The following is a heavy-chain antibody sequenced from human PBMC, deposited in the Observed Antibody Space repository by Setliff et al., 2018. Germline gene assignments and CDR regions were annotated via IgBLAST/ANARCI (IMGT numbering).Heavy chain of an antibody. CDR1: GGSISSGNYY. Sequence: PSETLSLTCTVSGGSISSGNYYWGWIRQPPGKGLEWIGSIYYSGSTYYNPSLKSRVTISVDTSKNHFSLKLSSVTAADTAVYYCARLRYYGSGSYLDYWGQGTLVTVSS. J-gene: IGHJ4*02. CDR2: IYYSGST. V-gene: IGHV4-39*07. D-gene: IGHD3-10*01. CDR3: ARLRYYGSGSYLDY.